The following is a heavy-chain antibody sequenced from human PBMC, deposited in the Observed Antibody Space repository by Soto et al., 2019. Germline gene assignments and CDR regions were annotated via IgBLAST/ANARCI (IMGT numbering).Heavy chain of an antibody. J-gene: IGHJ6*02. Sequence: ASVKVSCKASGYTFTRSGISWVRQAPGQGLEWMGWISTYNGDTNYAQTFQGRVTMTTDTSTSTVHMEVRSLRSDDTAVYYCAREGVSPYYCYGMDVWGQGTPVTVSS. CDR1: GYTFTRSG. V-gene: IGHV1-18*01. CDR2: ISTYNGDT. CDR3: AREGVSPYYCYGMDV.